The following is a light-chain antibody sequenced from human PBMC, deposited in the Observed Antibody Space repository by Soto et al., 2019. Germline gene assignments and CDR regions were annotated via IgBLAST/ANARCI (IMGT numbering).Light chain of an antibody. Sequence: SYELTQSPSVSVSPGQTASVTCSGDKLGDRFAYWYQQKPGQSPVVVIYEDRKRPSGIPERFSGSNSGNTATLTISGTQATDEAAYYCQAWDSSSVVFGGGTKLTVL. CDR2: EDR. CDR1: KLGDRF. J-gene: IGLJ2*01. V-gene: IGLV3-1*01. CDR3: QAWDSSSVV.